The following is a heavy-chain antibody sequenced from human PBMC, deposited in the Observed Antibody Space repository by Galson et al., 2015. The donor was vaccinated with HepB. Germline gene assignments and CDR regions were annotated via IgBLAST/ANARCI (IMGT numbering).Heavy chain of an antibody. V-gene: IGHV3-23*01. D-gene: IGHD4-17*01. Sequence: SLRLSCAASGFTFSSYAMSWVRQAPGKGLEWVSLISGSGGSAYYADSVKGRFTFPRDNSKNTLYLQMNSLRVEDTAVYYCAKGASPTTVTYYFDYWGQGTLVTVSS. CDR1: GFTFSSYA. CDR2: ISGSGGSA. CDR3: AKGASPTTVTYYFDY. J-gene: IGHJ4*02.